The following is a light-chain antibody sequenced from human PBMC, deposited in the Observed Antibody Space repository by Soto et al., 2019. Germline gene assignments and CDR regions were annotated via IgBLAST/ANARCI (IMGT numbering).Light chain of an antibody. J-gene: IGKJ5*01. CDR2: DAS. CDR3: QQRTNWSPT. V-gene: IGKV3-11*01. CDR1: QSVSSY. Sequence: EIVLTQSPATLSLSPGERVTLSCRASQSVSSYLAWSQQKPGQAPRLLIHDASNRATGSPVRVSGSGSGTDFTLTISSLEPEDFAVYYCQQRTNWSPTFGRGTRLEIK.